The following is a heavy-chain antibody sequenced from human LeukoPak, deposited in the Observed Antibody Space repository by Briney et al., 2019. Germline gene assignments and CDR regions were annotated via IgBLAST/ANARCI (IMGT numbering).Heavy chain of an antibody. CDR2: IYYSGST. CDR1: GGSISSYY. J-gene: IGHJ4*02. D-gene: IGHD6-13*01. V-gene: IGHV4-59*01. Sequence: SETLSLTCTVSGGSISSYYWSWIRQPQGKGLEWIGYIYYSGSTNYNPSLKSRVTISVDTSKNQFSLKLSSVTAADTAVYYCASSSWTAGTLYWGQGTLVTVSS. CDR3: ASSSWTAGTLY.